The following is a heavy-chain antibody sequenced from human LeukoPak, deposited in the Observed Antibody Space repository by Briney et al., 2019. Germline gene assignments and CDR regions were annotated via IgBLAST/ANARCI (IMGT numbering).Heavy chain of an antibody. CDR1: GFTFSSYA. CDR2: ISHSGTNP. V-gene: IGHV3-48*03. Sequence: GGSLRLSCAASGFTFSSYAMTWVRQAPGKGLEWISFISHSGTNPYYADSVKGRFTISRDNAKNSLYLQMSSLRAEDTALYYCTKNGFYAFDYWGQGALVTVSS. J-gene: IGHJ4*02. CDR3: TKNGFYAFDY. D-gene: IGHD3-16*01.